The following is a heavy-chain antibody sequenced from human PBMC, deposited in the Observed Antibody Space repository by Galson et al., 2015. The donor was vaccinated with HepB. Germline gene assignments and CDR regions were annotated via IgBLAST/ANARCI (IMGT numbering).Heavy chain of an antibody. V-gene: IGHV3-7*01. D-gene: IGHD3-22*01. CDR1: GFTFSYYW. J-gene: IGHJ4*02. CDR3: ARVVSSGGRHGVDC. Sequence: SLRLSCAASGFTFSYYWMSWVRQAPGKGLEWVATIQEDGNDKYYVDSVKGRFTISRDNAENSLYLQVNSLRAEGTAVYYCARVVSSGGRHGVDCWGQGTLVTVSS. CDR2: IQEDGNDK.